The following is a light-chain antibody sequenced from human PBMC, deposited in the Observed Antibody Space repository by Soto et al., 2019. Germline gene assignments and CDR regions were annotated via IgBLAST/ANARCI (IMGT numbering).Light chain of an antibody. V-gene: IGKV3-20*01. Sequence: EIVLTQSPGTLPLSPGERATLSCRASQSVSSSYLVWYQQKPGQAPRPLIYGASSRATGIPDRFSGSGSGTDFTLTISRLEAEDFAVYYCPQYGSSPFTFGQGTKLEIK. CDR1: QSVSSSY. CDR3: PQYGSSPFT. CDR2: GAS. J-gene: IGKJ2*01.